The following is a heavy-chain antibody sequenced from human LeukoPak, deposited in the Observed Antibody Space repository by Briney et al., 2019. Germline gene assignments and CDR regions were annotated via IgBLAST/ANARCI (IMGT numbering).Heavy chain of an antibody. J-gene: IGHJ4*02. CDR1: EFSFCDFW. V-gene: IGHV3-7*01. CDR3: TKGRSNHY. D-gene: IGHD4-11*01. Sequence: GGSLRLSCAASEFSFCDFWMGWVRQAPGRGLEWVANINQGGSETYYVDSVKGRFTISRDNAKKSLFLQMNSLRAEDTAVYYCTKGRSNHYWGQGTLVTVST. CDR2: INQGGSET.